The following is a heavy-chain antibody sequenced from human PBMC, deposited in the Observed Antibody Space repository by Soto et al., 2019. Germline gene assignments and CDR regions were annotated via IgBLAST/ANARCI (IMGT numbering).Heavy chain of an antibody. CDR1: GFTFSSYG. J-gene: IGHJ6*03. Sequence: QVQLVESGGGVVQPGRSLRLSCAASGFTFSSYGMHWVRQAPGKGLEWVAVISYDGSNKYYADSVKGRFTISRDNSKNTQYLQMNSLRAEDTAVYYCAKDYSRIAAPYYYYYMDVWGKGTTVTVSS. CDR3: AKDYSRIAAPYYYYYMDV. D-gene: IGHD6-6*01. CDR2: ISYDGSNK. V-gene: IGHV3-30*18.